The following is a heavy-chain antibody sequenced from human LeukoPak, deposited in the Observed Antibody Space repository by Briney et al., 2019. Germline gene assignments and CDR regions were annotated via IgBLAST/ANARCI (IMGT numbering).Heavy chain of an antibody. Sequence: PGGSLRLSCAASGFTFSRSAMHWVRQAPGKGLEWVAVMSYDGSDIHYPDSVKGRFTISRDNSINALYLQMNSLRPEDTAVYYCAKEMAPIAAASQDWGQGTLVTVSS. CDR2: MSYDGSDI. CDR3: AKEMAPIAAASQD. J-gene: IGHJ4*02. CDR1: GFTFSRSA. V-gene: IGHV3-30-3*01. D-gene: IGHD6-13*01.